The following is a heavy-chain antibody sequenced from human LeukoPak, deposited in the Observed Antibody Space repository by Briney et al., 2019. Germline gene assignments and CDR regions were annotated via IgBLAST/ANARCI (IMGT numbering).Heavy chain of an antibody. D-gene: IGHD3-3*01. Sequence: GASVKVSCKASGYTFTSYGISWVRQAPGQGLEWMGWISAYNGNTNYAQKLQGRVTMTTDTSTSTAYMELRSLRSDDTAVYYCARAAHTIFGVVSPYYYYYMDVWGKGTTATVSS. V-gene: IGHV1-18*01. CDR2: ISAYNGNT. CDR3: ARAAHTIFGVVSPYYYYYMDV. J-gene: IGHJ6*03. CDR1: GYTFTSYG.